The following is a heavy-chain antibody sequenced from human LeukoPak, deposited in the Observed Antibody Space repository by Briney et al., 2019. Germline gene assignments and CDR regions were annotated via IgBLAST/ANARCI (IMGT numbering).Heavy chain of an antibody. V-gene: IGHV3-23*01. Sequence: GGSLRLSCAPSRFTFYSYAMSWVPQAPGEGVEWVSAISGSGGSTYYAPSVKGQFTISRDNSKNTLYLQMNSLRAEDTAVYYCAKSITGYSSGGFDYWGQGTLVTVSS. CDR2: ISGSGGST. D-gene: IGHD6-19*01. J-gene: IGHJ4*02. CDR1: RFTFYSYA. CDR3: AKSITGYSSGGFDY.